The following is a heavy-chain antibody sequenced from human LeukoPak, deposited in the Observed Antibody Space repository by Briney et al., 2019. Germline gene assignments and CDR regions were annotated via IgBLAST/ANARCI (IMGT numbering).Heavy chain of an antibody. V-gene: IGHV3-30*02. J-gene: IGHJ4*02. D-gene: IGHD3-22*01. CDR3: ARALVVVANFDY. Sequence: PGGSLRLSCAASGFTFSNYGMHWVRRAPGKGLEWVTFIRYDGSNKYYADSVKGRFTISRDNSKNTLYLQMNSLRAEDTAVYYCARALVVVANFDYWGQGTLVTVSS. CDR2: IRYDGSNK. CDR1: GFTFSNYG.